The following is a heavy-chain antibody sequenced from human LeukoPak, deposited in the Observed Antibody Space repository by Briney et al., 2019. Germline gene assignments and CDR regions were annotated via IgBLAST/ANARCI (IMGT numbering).Heavy chain of an antibody. CDR2: IYHSGST. CDR1: GGSISSSNW. D-gene: IGHD3-16*02. J-gene: IGHJ4*02. CDR3: ARLSYYDYVWGSYRTPPHYFDY. V-gene: IGHV4-4*02. Sequence: SGTLSLTCAVSGGSISSSNWWSWVRQPPGKGLEWIGEIYHSGSTNYNPSLKSRVTISVDKSKNQFSLKLSSVTAADTAVYYCARLSYYDYVWGSYRTPPHYFDYWGQGTLVTVSS.